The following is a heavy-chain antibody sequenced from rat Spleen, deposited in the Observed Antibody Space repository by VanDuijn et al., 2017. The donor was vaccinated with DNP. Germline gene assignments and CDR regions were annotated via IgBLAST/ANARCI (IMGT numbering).Heavy chain of an antibody. CDR1: GFTFSDHN. V-gene: IGHV5-7*01. Sequence: EVQLVESGGGLVQPGRSMKLSCAASGFTFSDHNMAWVRQAPKKGLEWVATITYDGSSTYYRDSVKGRFTISRDNAKSTLYLQMISLRSEDTATYYCTRINYGGYPSYAMDAWGQGTSVTVSS. D-gene: IGHD1-11*01. CDR3: TRINYGGYPSYAMDA. CDR2: ITYDGSST. J-gene: IGHJ4*01.